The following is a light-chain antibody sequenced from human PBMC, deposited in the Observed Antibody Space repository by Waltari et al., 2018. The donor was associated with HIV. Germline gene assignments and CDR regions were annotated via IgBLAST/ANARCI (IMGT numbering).Light chain of an antibody. CDR2: GDT. V-gene: IGLV1-40*01. CDR3: QSYDSTLSGSVV. Sequence: QSVLMQPPSVSGDARRRVTISSTTRSSNIRAGYDVHWHQQVPGRAPNLHIYGDTNRPSGVTDRFSGSKSGTSASLAITGLQAEDEATYCCQSYDSTLSGSVVFGGGTKLTVL. J-gene: IGLJ2*01. CDR1: SSNIRAGYD.